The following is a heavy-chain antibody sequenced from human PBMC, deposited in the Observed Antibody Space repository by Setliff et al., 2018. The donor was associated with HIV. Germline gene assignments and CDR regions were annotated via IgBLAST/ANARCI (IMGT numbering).Heavy chain of an antibody. J-gene: IGHJ4*02. V-gene: IGHV1-8*02. CDR3: ARGRYSSGPTDY. CDR2: MNPKSGNS. CDR1: GYTFSNYD. D-gene: IGHD6-19*01. Sequence: ASVQVSCKASGYTFSNYDINWVRQATGQGLEWMGWMNPKSGNSGHAQKFQGRITMTRNTSITTAYMELISLKSEDTAVYYFARGRYSSGPTDYWGQGTLVTVSS.